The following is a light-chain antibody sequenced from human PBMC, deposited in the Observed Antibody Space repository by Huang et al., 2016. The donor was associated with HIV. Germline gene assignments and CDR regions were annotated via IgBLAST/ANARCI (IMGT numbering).Light chain of an antibody. CDR2: DAS. CDR3: QQRSNWPLT. J-gene: IGKJ4*01. Sequence: EIVLTQSPATLSFSPGERATLSCRASQSVSSSLAWYQQKPVQGPRRLIYDASTRATGIPARFSGSGSGTDFSLTISSLEPEDFAVYYCQQRSNWPLTFGGGTKVDIK. V-gene: IGKV3-11*01. CDR1: QSVSSS.